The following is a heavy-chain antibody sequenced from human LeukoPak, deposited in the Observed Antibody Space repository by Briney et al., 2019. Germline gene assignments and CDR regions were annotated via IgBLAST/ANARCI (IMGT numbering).Heavy chain of an antibody. CDR2: INPSSGST. Sequence: ASVKVSCKASGYTFTTYYIHWVRQAPGQGLEWMGVINPSSGSTSYAQKFQGRVTVTRDTSTSTVYMELSSLRSEDTAVFYRARSRDGYNSRDYYLDYWGQGTLVTVSS. CDR3: ARSRDGYNSRDYYLDY. V-gene: IGHV1-46*01. J-gene: IGHJ4*02. D-gene: IGHD5-24*01. CDR1: GYTFTTYY.